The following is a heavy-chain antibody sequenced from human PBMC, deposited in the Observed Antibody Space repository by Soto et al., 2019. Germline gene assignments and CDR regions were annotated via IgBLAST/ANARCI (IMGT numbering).Heavy chain of an antibody. CDR1: GYTFTNYG. V-gene: IGHV1-18*01. CDR2: ISAYTGEG. J-gene: IGHJ5*02. Sequence: ASVKVSCKASGYTFTNYGISWVRQAPGQGLEWMGWISAYTGEGVYAQNLQGRVTMTTDTSTRTAYMELRSLRSDDSAMYYCARDGHMTSITFDPWGQGTLVTVSS. D-gene: IGHD1-20*01. CDR3: ARDGHMTSITFDP.